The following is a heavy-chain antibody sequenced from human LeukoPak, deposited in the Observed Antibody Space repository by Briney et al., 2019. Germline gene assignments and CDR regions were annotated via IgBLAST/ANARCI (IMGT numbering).Heavy chain of an antibody. CDR2: INHSGSP. J-gene: IGHJ4*02. Sequence: SETLSLTCTVSGDSISSITYYWGWIRQPPGKGLEWIGEINHSGSPNNNPSLKSRVSISFDTSKNQFSLKLTSVTAADTAVYYCGSRRTAMFGVIKGPIDYWGQGTLVTVSS. V-gene: IGHV4-39*07. D-gene: IGHD3-3*01. CDR3: GSRRTAMFGVIKGPIDY. CDR1: GDSISSITYY.